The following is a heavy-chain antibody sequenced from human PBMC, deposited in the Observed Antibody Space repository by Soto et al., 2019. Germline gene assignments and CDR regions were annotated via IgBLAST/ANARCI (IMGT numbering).Heavy chain of an antibody. V-gene: IGHV3-15*01. J-gene: IGHJ6*03. CDR2: IKSKTDGGTT. Sequence: GGSLRLSCAASGFTFSNAWMSWVRQAPGKGLEWVGRIKSKTDGGTTDYAAPVKGRFTISRDDSKNTLYLQMNSLKTEDTAVYYCTTYSNPLSSYYYYYMDVWGKGTTVTVSS. CDR1: GFTFSNAW. CDR3: TTYSNPLSSYYYYYMDV. D-gene: IGHD4-4*01.